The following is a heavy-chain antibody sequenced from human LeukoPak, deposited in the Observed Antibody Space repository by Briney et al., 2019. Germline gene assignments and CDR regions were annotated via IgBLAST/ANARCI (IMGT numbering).Heavy chain of an antibody. CDR2: INHSGST. J-gene: IGHJ4*02. CDR1: GESFIDYY. CDR3: ARGLKRGSSSRRFPSYY. V-gene: IGHV4-34*01. Sequence: SETLSLTCGVYGESFIDYYWSWIRQPPGKGLEWIGEINHSGSTNYNPSLKSRVTISVDTSKNQFSLKLSSVTAADTAVYYCARGLKRGSSSRRFPSYYWGQGSLVTVSS. D-gene: IGHD6-13*01.